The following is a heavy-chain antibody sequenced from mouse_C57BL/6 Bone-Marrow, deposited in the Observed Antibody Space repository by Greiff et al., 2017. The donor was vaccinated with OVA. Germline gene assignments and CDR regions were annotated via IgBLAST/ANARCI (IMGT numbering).Heavy chain of an antibody. J-gene: IGHJ1*03. CDR3: ARADSPDWYFDV. CDR2: INPNNGGT. D-gene: IGHD6-1*01. CDR1: GYTFTDYN. Sequence: VQLQQSGPELVKPGASVKIPCKASGYTFTDYNMDWVKQSHGKSLEWIGDINPNNGGTIYNQKFKGKATSTVDKSSSTAYMELRSLTSEDTAVYDCARADSPDWYFDVWGTGTTVTVSS. V-gene: IGHV1-18*01.